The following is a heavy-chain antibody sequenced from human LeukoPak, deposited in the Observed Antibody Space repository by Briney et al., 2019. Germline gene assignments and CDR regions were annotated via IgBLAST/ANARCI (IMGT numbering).Heavy chain of an antibody. CDR2: IYYSGST. Sequence: SETLSLTCTVSGYSISSGYYWGWIRPPPGKGLEWIGSIYYSGSTYYNPSLKSRVTISVDTSKNQFSLKLSSVTAADTAVYYCARFPSSSSWYGVDYWGQGTLVTVSS. J-gene: IGHJ4*02. CDR3: ARFPSSSSWYGVDY. D-gene: IGHD6-13*01. CDR1: GYSISSGYY. V-gene: IGHV4-38-2*02.